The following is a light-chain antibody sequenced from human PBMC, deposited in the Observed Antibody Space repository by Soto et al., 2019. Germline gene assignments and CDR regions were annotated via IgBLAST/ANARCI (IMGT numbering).Light chain of an antibody. V-gene: IGKV3D-15*01. Sequence: EIVMTQSPATLSVSPGERATLSCRASQSVSSNLAWYQQKPGQAPRLLIYVASIRATGIPARFSGSGSGTEFTLTISSLQSEDFAVYYCQQYNNWPMYTFGQGTKLEIK. J-gene: IGKJ2*01. CDR1: QSVSSN. CDR2: VAS. CDR3: QQYNNWPMYT.